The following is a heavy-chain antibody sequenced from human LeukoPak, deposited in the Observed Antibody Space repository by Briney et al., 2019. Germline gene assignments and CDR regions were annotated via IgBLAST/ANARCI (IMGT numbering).Heavy chain of an antibody. V-gene: IGHV3-30*03. J-gene: IGHJ4*02. D-gene: IGHD6-13*01. CDR2: ISYDGSNK. CDR3: ARGGTSIAAAGLDY. Sequence: PGGSLRLSCAASGFTFSSYSMNWVRQAPGKGLEWVAVISYDGSNKYYADSVKGRFTISRDNSKNTLYLQMNSLRAEDTAVYYCARGGTSIAAAGLDYWGQGTLVTVSS. CDR1: GFTFSSYS.